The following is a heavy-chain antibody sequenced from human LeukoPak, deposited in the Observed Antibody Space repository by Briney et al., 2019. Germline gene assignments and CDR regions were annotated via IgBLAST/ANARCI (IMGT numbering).Heavy chain of an antibody. Sequence: ASVKVSCKASGYTFSSYGISWVRQAPGQGLEWMGWVSTYNGNTNYAQKLQGRVTMTTDTSTSTAYMELSSLRSEDTAVYHCARGAGYCSSTSCQNNWFDPWGQGTLVTVSS. V-gene: IGHV1-18*01. D-gene: IGHD2-2*01. CDR2: VSTYNGNT. J-gene: IGHJ5*02. CDR1: GYTFSSYG. CDR3: ARGAGYCSSTSCQNNWFDP.